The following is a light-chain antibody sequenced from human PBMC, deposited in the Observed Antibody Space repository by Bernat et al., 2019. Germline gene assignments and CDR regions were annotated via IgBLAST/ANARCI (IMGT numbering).Light chain of an antibody. CDR1: QVIGTY. V-gene: IGKV1-9*01. Sequence: DIQLTQSPPFLSASVGDRVTITCRASQVIGTYLAWYQQKPGKAPNLLIYGASTLRTGVPSRFSGSGSGTEFTLTISSLRPEDFATYHCQQLNSYPITFGQGTRLEIK. CDR2: GAS. CDR3: QQLNSYPIT. J-gene: IGKJ5*01.